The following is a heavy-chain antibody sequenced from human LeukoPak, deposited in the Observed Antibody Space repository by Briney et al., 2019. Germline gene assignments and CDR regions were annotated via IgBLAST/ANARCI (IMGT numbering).Heavy chain of an antibody. D-gene: IGHD6-6*01. J-gene: IGHJ4*02. V-gene: IGHV3-30*07. Sequence: DSVKGRFTISRDNSKNTLYLQMNSLRAEDTAVYYCARDIEYSSSSGMCDYWGQGTLVTVSS. CDR3: ARDIEYSSSSGMCDY.